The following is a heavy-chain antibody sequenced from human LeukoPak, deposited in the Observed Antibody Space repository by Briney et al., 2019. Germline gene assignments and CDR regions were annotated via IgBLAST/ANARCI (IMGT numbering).Heavy chain of an antibody. CDR1: GFTVSTYY. D-gene: IGHD6-19*01. CDR3: AKGQWLDY. Sequence: PGGSLRLSCAASGFTVSTYYMGWVRQAPGKGLEWVSVIFNTDTTQYAHSVKGRFTISRDNSKNTLFLQMNSLRPEDTAVYYCAKGQWLDYWGQGTLVTVSS. CDR2: IFNTDTT. J-gene: IGHJ4*02. V-gene: IGHV3-66*03.